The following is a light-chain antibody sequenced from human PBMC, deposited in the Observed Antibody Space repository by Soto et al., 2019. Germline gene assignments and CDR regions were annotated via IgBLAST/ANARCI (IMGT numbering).Light chain of an antibody. CDR1: SSDVGGYNY. J-gene: IGLJ1*01. CDR3: CSYTTSNTRQIV. Sequence: QSVLTQPASVSGSPGQSITISCPGTSSDVGGYNYVSWYQQHPGKAPKFMIYDVSNRPPGVSNRFSGSKSGNTASLTISGLQAEDEADYYCCSYTTSNTRQIVFGTGTKVTVL. V-gene: IGLV2-14*01. CDR2: DVS.